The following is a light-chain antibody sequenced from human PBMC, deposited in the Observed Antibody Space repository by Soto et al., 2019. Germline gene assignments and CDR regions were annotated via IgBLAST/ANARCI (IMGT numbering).Light chain of an antibody. V-gene: IGKV1-27*01. Sequence: DIPMTQSPSSLSASVGDRVTITCRASQGFGNSLAWFQQKAGSIPKLLIYSASTLQSGVPSRFSGSGSGTHVTLTIGSLQSEDVATYYCQKYNSAPYLFGQGTKLEIK. J-gene: IGKJ2*01. CDR3: QKYNSAPYL. CDR1: QGFGNS. CDR2: SAS.